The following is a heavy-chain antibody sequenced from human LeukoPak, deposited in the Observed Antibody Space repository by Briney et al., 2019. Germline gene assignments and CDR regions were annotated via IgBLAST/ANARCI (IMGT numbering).Heavy chain of an antibody. CDR3: AAGYSSSWYYFDY. CDR1: GGSLSSYY. D-gene: IGHD6-13*01. V-gene: IGHV4-59*08. Sequence: PSETLSLTCTVSGGSLSSYYWSWIRQPPGKGLEWIGYIYYSGSTNYNPSLKSRVTISVDTSKNQFSLKLSSVTAADTAVYYCAAGYSSSWYYFDYWGQGTLVTVSS. CDR2: IYYSGST. J-gene: IGHJ4*02.